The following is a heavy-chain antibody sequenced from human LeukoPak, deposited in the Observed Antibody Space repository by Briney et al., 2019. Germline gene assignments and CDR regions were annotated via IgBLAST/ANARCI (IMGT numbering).Heavy chain of an antibody. CDR2: IKQAASET. Sequence: GGSLRLSCAASGFTFSSYWMTWVRQAPGKGLEWAAIIKQAASETYYVGSVKGRFTISRDNAKNSLYLQMSSLRADDTAVYYCARYYCGTSTTCYMFDFWGQGTLVTVSS. V-gene: IGHV3-7*01. D-gene: IGHD2-2*01. CDR3: ARYYCGTSTTCYMFDF. CDR1: GFTFSSYW. J-gene: IGHJ4*02.